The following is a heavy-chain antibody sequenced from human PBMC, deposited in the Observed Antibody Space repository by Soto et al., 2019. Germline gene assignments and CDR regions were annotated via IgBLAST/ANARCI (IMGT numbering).Heavy chain of an antibody. CDR2: IHYTGSV. V-gene: IGHV4-30-4*01. J-gene: IGHJ6*02. CDR3: VREDDGGDRDYYGLDV. D-gene: IGHD2-21*02. CDR1: GGSLNSEHYH. Sequence: QIQLQESGPGLVRPSQTLSLTCTVSGGSLNSEHYHWTGIRQAPGKGLEWIGYIHYTGSVRYNPSLQSRITMSVDTSKNLFSLNLSSVTAADTVVYFCVREDDGGDRDYYGLDVWGQGTMVTVSS.